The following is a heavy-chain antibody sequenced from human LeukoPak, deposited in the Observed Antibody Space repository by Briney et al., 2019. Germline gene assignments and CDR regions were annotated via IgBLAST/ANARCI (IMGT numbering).Heavy chain of an antibody. D-gene: IGHD2-2*01. V-gene: IGHV3-23*01. CDR1: GFTFSSYA. Sequence: GGSLRFSCAASGFTFSSYAMSWVRQAPGKGLEWVSAISGSGGSTYYADSVKGRFTISRDNSKNTLYLQMNSLRAEDTAVYYCAKDWGYCSSTSCKPNAFDIWGQGTMVTVSS. J-gene: IGHJ3*02. CDR3: AKDWGYCSSTSCKPNAFDI. CDR2: ISGSGGST.